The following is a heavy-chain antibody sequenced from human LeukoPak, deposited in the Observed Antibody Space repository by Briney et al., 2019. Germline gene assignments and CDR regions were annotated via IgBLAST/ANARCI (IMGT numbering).Heavy chain of an antibody. CDR3: ARPQWFGELQDYMDV. V-gene: IGHV3-21*01. D-gene: IGHD3-10*01. J-gene: IGHJ6*03. Sequence: KTGGSLRLSCAASGFTFSSYSMNWVRQAPGKGLEWVSSISSSSSYIYYADSVKGRFTISRDNAKNSLHLQMNSLRAEDTAVYYCARPQWFGELQDYMDVWGKGTTVTVSS. CDR2: ISSSSSYI. CDR1: GFTFSSYS.